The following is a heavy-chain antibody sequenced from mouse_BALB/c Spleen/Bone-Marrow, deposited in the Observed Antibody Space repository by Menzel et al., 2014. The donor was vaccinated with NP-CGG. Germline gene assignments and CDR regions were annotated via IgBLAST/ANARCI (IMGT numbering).Heavy chain of an antibody. CDR2: IDPANGNT. D-gene: IGHD2-4*01. Sequence: EVQLVESGAELVKPGASVKLSCTASGFNIKDTYMHWVKQRPEQGLEWIGRIDPANGNTKYDPKFQAKAIITPDTSSNTAYLQLSSLPSDDTTVYCCARSGDYDKAWFAYWGQGTLVTVSA. V-gene: IGHV14-3*02. CDR3: ARSGDYDKAWFAY. J-gene: IGHJ3*01. CDR1: GFNIKDTY.